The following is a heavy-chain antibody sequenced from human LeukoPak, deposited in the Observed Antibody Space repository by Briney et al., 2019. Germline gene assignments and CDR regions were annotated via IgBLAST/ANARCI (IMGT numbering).Heavy chain of an antibody. D-gene: IGHD3-3*01. Sequence: GGSLRLSCAASGFTFSSCGMHWVRQAPGKGLEWVAVISYDGSNKYYADSVKGRFTISRDTSKNTLYLQMNSLRAEDTAVYYCAKDISIFGVVIRRATPDYWGQGTLVTVSS. CDR2: ISYDGSNK. J-gene: IGHJ4*02. V-gene: IGHV3-30*18. CDR3: AKDISIFGVVIRRATPDY. CDR1: GFTFSSCG.